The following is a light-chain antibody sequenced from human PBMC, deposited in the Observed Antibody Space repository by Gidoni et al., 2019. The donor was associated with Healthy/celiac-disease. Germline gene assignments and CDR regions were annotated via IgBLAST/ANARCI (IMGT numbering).Light chain of an antibody. CDR3: QQYNNWPLT. V-gene: IGKV3-15*01. Sequence: EIVMTQSTATLSVSPGERATLSCRASQSVSSTLAWYQQKPGQAPRLLIYGASTRATGIPARFSGSGSGTEFTLTISSLQSEDFAVYYCQQYNNWPLTFGPGTKVDIK. CDR1: QSVSST. J-gene: IGKJ3*01. CDR2: GAS.